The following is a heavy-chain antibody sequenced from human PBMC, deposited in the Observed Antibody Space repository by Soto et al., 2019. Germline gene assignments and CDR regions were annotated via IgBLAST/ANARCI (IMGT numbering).Heavy chain of an antibody. CDR3: AKEGAARSYYYYGMDV. V-gene: IGHV3-9*01. Sequence: EVQLVESGGGLVQPGRSLRLSCAASGFTFDDYAMHWVRQAPGKGLEGVSGISWNSGSIGYAESVKGRFTISRDNAKNSLYLQMNSLRADDTALYYCAKEGAARSYYYYGMDVWGQGTTVTVSS. CDR2: ISWNSGSI. J-gene: IGHJ6*02. CDR1: GFTFDDYA. D-gene: IGHD6-6*01.